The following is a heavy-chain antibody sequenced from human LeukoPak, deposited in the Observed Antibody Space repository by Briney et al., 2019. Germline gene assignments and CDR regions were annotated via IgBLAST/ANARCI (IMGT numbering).Heavy chain of an antibody. D-gene: IGHD6-19*01. CDR3: ARGYSSGWPYYYHYGMDV. CDR1: GGSISSYY. CDR2: IYYSGST. Sequence: SETLSLTCTVSGGSISSYYWSWIRQPPGKGLEWIGYIYYSGSTNYNPSLKSRVTISVDTSKNQFSLKLSSVTAADTAVYYCARGYSSGWPYYYHYGMDVWGQGTTVTVSS. J-gene: IGHJ6*02. V-gene: IGHV4-59*01.